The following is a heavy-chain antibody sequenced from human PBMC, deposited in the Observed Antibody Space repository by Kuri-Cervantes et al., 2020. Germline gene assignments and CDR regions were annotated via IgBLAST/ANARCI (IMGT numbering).Heavy chain of an antibody. Sequence: SETLSLTCTVSGGSVSSGSYYWSWIRQPPGKGLEWIGYIYYSGSTNYNPSLKSRVTIPVDTSKNQFSLKLSSVTAADTAVYYCAREGIVGATTGSYFDYWGQGTLVTVSS. V-gene: IGHV4-61*01. D-gene: IGHD1-26*01. CDR1: GGSVSSGSYY. CDR3: AREGIVGATTGSYFDY. J-gene: IGHJ4*02. CDR2: IYYSGST.